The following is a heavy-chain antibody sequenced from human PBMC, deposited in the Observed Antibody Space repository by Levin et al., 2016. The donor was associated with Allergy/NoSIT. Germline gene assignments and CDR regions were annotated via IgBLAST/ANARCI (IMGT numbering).Heavy chain of an antibody. CDR1: GGSISSGGYY. V-gene: IGHV4-31*03. CDR2: IYYSGST. D-gene: IGHD5-12*01. J-gene: IGHJ3*02. CDR3: ARDQGGYSGYDLDAFDI. Sequence: SETLSLTCTVSGGSISSGGYYWSWIRQHPGKGLEWIGYIYYSGSTYYNPSLKSRVTISVDTSKNQFSLKLSSVTAADTAVYYCARDQGGYSGYDLDAFDIWGQGTMVTVSS.